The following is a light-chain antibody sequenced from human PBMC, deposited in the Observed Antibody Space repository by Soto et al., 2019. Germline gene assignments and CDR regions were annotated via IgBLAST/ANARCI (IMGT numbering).Light chain of an antibody. V-gene: IGKV3-20*01. J-gene: IGKJ1*01. CDR1: QTISSTY. CDR2: ATS. CDR3: QQYGGSPKT. Sequence: EIVLTQSPGTLSLSPGDRATLSCRASQTISSTYLAWYQQKPGQAPRLLIYATSTRATGIPDRFSGSGSGTDFTLTISRLEPEDFAVYYCQQYGGSPKTFGQGTKVDIK.